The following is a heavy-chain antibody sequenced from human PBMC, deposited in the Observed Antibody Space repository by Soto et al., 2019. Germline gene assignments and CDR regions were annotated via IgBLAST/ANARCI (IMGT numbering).Heavy chain of an antibody. CDR1: GGSISNPY. Sequence: QVPLQASGPGLVKPSETLSLTCTVSGGSISNPYWRWIRQPPGKGLAWIGYIYYNGHTNYNPSLKGRVTMSVDTSKNQISLKLSSVTAADTAVYYCTRANWYSEYWGQGTLVTVSS. CDR3: TRANWYSEY. CDR2: IYYNGHT. D-gene: IGHD7-27*01. V-gene: IGHV4-59*11. J-gene: IGHJ4*02.